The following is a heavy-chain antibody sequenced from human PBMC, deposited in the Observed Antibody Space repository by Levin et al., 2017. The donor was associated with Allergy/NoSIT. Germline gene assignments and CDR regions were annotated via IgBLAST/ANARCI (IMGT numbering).Heavy chain of an antibody. Sequence: GGSLKISCAASGFTFSSYAMHWVRQAPGKGLEWVAAISYDGSNEYYADSVKGRFTISRDNSKNTLYLQVNSLRAEDTAVYYCARPDCRSSSCYREYFQRWGQGTLVTVSS. J-gene: IGHJ1*01. CDR2: ISYDGSNE. CDR3: ARPDCRSSSCYREYFQR. V-gene: IGHV3-30-3*01. D-gene: IGHD2-2*01. CDR1: GFTFSSYA.